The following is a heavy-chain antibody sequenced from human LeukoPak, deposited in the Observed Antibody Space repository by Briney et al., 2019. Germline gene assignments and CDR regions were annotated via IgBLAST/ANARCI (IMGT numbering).Heavy chain of an antibody. V-gene: IGHV3-7*01. Sequence: GGSLRLSCAASGFTFSNSWMAWVRQAPGKGLQWVANINRDGSTKHYADSLKGRFTISRDNPKNPLYLQMNNLRADDTAVYYCTRDTEGSLDYWGQGILVTVAS. D-gene: IGHD1-26*01. CDR1: GFTFSNSW. J-gene: IGHJ4*02. CDR2: INRDGSTK. CDR3: TRDTEGSLDY.